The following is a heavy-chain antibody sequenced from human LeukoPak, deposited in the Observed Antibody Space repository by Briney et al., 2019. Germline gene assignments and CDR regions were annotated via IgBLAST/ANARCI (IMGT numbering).Heavy chain of an antibody. D-gene: IGHD6-13*01. CDR1: GDSVSSSTAA. V-gene: IGHV6-1*01. Sequence: SPTLSLTFVISGDSVSSSTAAWNWVRQSPSRGLQWLGSTYYRSKWYNEYAVSVKSRITINPDTSKNQFSLQLNAVIAADTAVYYCARVWHLAAAGTYDSWGQGTLVTVSS. CDR2: TYYRSKWYN. J-gene: IGHJ4*02. CDR3: ARVWHLAAAGTYDS.